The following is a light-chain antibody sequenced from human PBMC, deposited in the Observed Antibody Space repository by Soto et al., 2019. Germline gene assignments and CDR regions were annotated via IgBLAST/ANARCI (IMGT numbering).Light chain of an antibody. V-gene: IGKV1-39*01. Sequence: DIQMTQSPSSLSASIGDRVTITCRASQSIDTYLSWYQKKPGKAPKLLMFGVSNLESGVPSRISSSGSGTDFTLTITSLEVDDFATYDCQQSYTLPVTFGGGTRVEIK. CDR3: QQSYTLPVT. J-gene: IGKJ4*01. CDR1: QSIDTY. CDR2: GVS.